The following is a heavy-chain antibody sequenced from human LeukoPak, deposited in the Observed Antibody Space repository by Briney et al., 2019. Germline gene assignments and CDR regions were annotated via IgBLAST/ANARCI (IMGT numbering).Heavy chain of an antibody. Sequence: GGSLRLFCAASGVTFITYAMHWVRQAAGRGLEWVAFVSYDGSNKYYADSVKGRFTISRDNSKNTLCLQMNSLRPEDTAVYYCARDSYGMDVWGQGTTVTVSS. CDR1: GVTFITYA. J-gene: IGHJ6*02. CDR3: ARDSYGMDV. V-gene: IGHV3-30-3*01. CDR2: VSYDGSNK.